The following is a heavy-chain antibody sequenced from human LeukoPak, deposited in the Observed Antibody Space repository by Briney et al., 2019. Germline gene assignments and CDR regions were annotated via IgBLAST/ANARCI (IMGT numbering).Heavy chain of an antibody. J-gene: IGHJ3*02. CDR2: ITGSGGTT. Sequence: GGSLRLSCAASGFTFTNYVMSWVRQPPGKGLEWVSTITGSGGTTYYADSVKGRFTISRDNSKNTLSLQMNSLRAEDTAVYYCARESDSSGSHDAFDIWGQGTMVTVSP. CDR1: GFTFTNYV. V-gene: IGHV3-23*01. D-gene: IGHD3-22*01. CDR3: ARESDSSGSHDAFDI.